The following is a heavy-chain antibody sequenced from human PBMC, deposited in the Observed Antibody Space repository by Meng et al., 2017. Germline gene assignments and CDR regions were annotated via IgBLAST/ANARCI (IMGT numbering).Heavy chain of an antibody. D-gene: IGHD3-10*01. CDR1: GVTCSSDV. Sequence: QELRGPCVALVSRTGCLWNVSCKAFGVTCSSDVISSVRQAPGQGLEWMGGTIPIFGTANYAQKFQGRVTITADKSTSTAYMELSSLRSEDTAVYYCASLTGWFDPWGQGTLVTVSS. V-gene: IGHV1-69*06. CDR3: ASLTGWFDP. J-gene: IGHJ5*02. CDR2: TIPIFGTA.